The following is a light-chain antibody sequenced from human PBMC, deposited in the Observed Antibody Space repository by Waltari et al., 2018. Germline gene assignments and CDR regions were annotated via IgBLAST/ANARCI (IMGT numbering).Light chain of an antibody. Sequence: SALTQPPSASGSPGPSVSISCTGTSRDVGAYHYVSWYQQPPGKAPRLMIYEVTKRPSGVPDRFSGSKSGNTASLTVSGLQTEDEADYYCCSYTDRSTMVFGAGTKLTVL. J-gene: IGLJ3*02. CDR2: EVT. V-gene: IGLV2-8*01. CDR3: CSYTDRSTMV. CDR1: SRDVGAYHY.